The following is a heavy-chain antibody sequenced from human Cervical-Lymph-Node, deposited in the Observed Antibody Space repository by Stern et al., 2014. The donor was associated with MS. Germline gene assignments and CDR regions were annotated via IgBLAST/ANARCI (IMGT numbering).Heavy chain of an antibody. V-gene: IGHV3-48*02. CDR2: ISSSSSTI. Sequence: EVQLVESGGGLVQPGGSLRLSCAASGFTFSSYSMNWVRQAPGKGLEWVSYISSSSSTIYYADSVKGRFTISRDNAKNSLYLQMNSLRDEDTAVYYCARAEYSSSWYKLGYWGQGTLVTVSS. CDR3: ARAEYSSSWYKLGY. J-gene: IGHJ4*02. D-gene: IGHD6-13*01. CDR1: GFTFSSYS.